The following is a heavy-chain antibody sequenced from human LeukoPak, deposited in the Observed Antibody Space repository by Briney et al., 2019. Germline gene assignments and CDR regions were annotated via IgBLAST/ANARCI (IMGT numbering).Heavy chain of an antibody. V-gene: IGHV1-8*01. Sequence: ASVKVSCKASGYTFTSYDINGLRQATGQGLEWRGWMNPNSGNTGYAQKFQGRVTMTRNTLMSTAYMELSSLRSEDTAVYYCAIRTPVDIVATLGERVKKGLDYWGQGTLVTVSS. CDR3: AIRTPVDIVATLGERVKKGLDY. CDR2: MNPNSGNT. CDR1: GYTFTSYD. D-gene: IGHD5-12*01. J-gene: IGHJ4*02.